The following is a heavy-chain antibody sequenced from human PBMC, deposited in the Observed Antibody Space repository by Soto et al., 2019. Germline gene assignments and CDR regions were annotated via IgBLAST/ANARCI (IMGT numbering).Heavy chain of an antibody. CDR2: ISYDGSNK. J-gene: IGHJ4*02. V-gene: IGHV3-30-3*01. Sequence: LILSCAASGFTFSSYAIHWVRQAPGKGLEWVAVISYDGSNKYYADSVKGRFTISRDNSKNTLYLQMNSLRAEDTAVYYCARDRQWLHYFDYWGQGTLVTVSS. D-gene: IGHD6-19*01. CDR3: ARDRQWLHYFDY. CDR1: GFTFSSYA.